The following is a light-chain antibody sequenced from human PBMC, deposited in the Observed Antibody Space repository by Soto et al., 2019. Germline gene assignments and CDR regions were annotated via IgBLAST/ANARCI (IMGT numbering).Light chain of an antibody. CDR2: KVS. V-gene: IGKV2-24*01. CDR3: MQATQLRT. CDR1: RILVASDGNAY. J-gene: IGKJ5*01. Sequence: EIVLTQTPLLSPVTLGQPASISCRSSRILVASDGNAYLTWLHQRPGQPPRPLIYKVSQRLSGVPDRFSGSGAVTDFTLHISRVEAEDVGTYLCMQATQLRTFGQGTRLEIK.